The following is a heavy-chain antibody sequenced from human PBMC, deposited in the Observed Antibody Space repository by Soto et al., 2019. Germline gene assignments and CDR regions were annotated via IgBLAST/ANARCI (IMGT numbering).Heavy chain of an antibody. CDR3: ARSLARYCTNGVCPGDWFDP. CDR2: IIPIFGTA. CDR1: GGTFSSYA. Sequence: ASVKVSCKASGGTFSSYAISWVRQAPGQGLEWMGGIIPIFGTANYAQKFQGRVTITADESTSTAYMELSSLRSEDTAVYYCARSLARYCTNGVCPGDWFDPWGQGNLVTVSS. D-gene: IGHD2-8*01. V-gene: IGHV1-69*13. J-gene: IGHJ5*02.